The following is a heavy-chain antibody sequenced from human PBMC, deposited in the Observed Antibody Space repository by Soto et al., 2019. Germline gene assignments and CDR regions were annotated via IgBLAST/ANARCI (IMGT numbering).Heavy chain of an antibody. CDR1: GITVGSFI. Sequence: QAQLVQSGAVVKKPGSSVVVYCKASGITVGSFIISWVRQAPGQGLEWMGKTAPMFKQTFYARRFEGRVKITADTSANTVYMELTDLRFEDTAVYYCTTLGPWGQGTQVTVS. CDR3: TTLGP. D-gene: IGHD3-3*01. CDR2: TAPMFKQT. J-gene: IGHJ5*02. V-gene: IGHV1-69*02.